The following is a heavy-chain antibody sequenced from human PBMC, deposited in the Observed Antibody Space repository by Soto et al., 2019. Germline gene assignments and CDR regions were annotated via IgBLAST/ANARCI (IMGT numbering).Heavy chain of an antibody. V-gene: IGHV1-69*01. D-gene: IGHD3-3*01. CDR2: IIPIFGIG. CDR1: GGTFNRYA. Sequence: QVQLVQSGAEVKKPGSSVKVSCKASGGTFNRYAISWVRQAPGQGLEWMGGIIPIFGIGNDAQRFQGRVTLNAAESTGTAYMELSRLSSEDPGVYYCARSAITLFGVVSIPPHYYSEMDVWGQGTTVTVSS. J-gene: IGHJ6*01. CDR3: ARSAITLFGVVSIPPHYYSEMDV.